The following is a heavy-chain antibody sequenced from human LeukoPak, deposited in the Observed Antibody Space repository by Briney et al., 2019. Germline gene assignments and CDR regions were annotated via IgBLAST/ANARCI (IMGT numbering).Heavy chain of an antibody. D-gene: IGHD5-18*01. CDR3: ARSGYSYGPVDY. CDR2: IYYSGNT. CDR1: AGSISSDSYY. J-gene: IGHJ4*02. Sequence: TPSETLSLTCTVSAGSISSDSYYWGWIRQPPGKGLEWIGTIYYSGNTYYNPSLKSRLTISVDTSKNQFSLKLRSVTAADTALYYCARSGYSYGPVDYWGQGTLVTVSS. V-gene: IGHV4-39*07.